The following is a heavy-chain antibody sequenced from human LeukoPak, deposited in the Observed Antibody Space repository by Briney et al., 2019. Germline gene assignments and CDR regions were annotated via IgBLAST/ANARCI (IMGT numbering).Heavy chain of an antibody. CDR1: GFTFSSYS. Sequence: GGSLRLSCAASGFTFSSYSMNWVRQAPGKGLEWVSYISINSSARHYADSVKGRFTISRDNAKNSLFLEMNSLRAEDTAVYYCARTRGYSYGYSDHWGQGTLVTVSS. J-gene: IGHJ4*02. CDR3: ARTRGYSYGYSDH. D-gene: IGHD5-18*01. CDR2: ISINSSAR. V-gene: IGHV3-48*01.